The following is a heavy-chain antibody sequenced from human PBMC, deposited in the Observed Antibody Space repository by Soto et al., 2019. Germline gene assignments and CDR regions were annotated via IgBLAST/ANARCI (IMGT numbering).Heavy chain of an antibody. J-gene: IGHJ5*02. D-gene: IGHD3-16*01. V-gene: IGHV4-59*12. Sequence: SETLSLTCTVSGGSISSYYWSWIRQPPGKGLEWIGYIYYTGSTNYNPSLKSRVTISVDTSKNQFSLKLSSVTAADTAVYYCARMWGGWFDPWGQGTLVTSPQ. CDR1: GGSISSYY. CDR3: ARMWGGWFDP. CDR2: IYYTGST.